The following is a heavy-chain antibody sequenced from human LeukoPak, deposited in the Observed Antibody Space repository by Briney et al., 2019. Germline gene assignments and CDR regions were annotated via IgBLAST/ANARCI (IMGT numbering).Heavy chain of an antibody. D-gene: IGHD5-12*01. CDR3: ARRPGYDRRLSSLDL. V-gene: IGHV1-18*01. Sequence: GASVKVSCKTFGYPFTGYGLRWVRQAPGQGLEWMAWISGYNGDTRYAQKFQGRVTLTIDTPTTTAYMELRSLTSDDTAIYYCARRPGYDRRLSSLDLWGQGTLVTVSS. J-gene: IGHJ5*02. CDR2: ISGYNGDT. CDR1: GYPFTGYG.